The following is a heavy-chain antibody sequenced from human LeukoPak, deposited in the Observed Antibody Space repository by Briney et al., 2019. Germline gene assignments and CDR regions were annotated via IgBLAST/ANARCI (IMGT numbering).Heavy chain of an antibody. CDR2: INTNTGNP. Sequence: ASVKVSCKASGYTFSAYYIHWVRQAPGQGLEWMGWINTNTGNPTYAQGFTGRFVFSLDTSVSTAYLQISSLKAEDTAVYYCARPYDSSGSDAFDIWGQGTMVTVSS. D-gene: IGHD3-22*01. CDR1: GYTFSAYY. V-gene: IGHV7-4-1*02. CDR3: ARPYDSSGSDAFDI. J-gene: IGHJ3*02.